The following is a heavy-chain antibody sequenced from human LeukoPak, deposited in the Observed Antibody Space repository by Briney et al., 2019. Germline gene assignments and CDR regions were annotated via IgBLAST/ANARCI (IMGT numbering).Heavy chain of an antibody. CDR1: GFTFSSYW. CDR2: INSDGSST. D-gene: IGHD2-21*02. J-gene: IGHJ6*03. CDR3: ARGTTALMDV. V-gene: IGHV3-74*01. Sequence: GGSLRLSCAASGFTFSSYWMHWVRQAPGKGLVWVSHINSDGSSTSYADSVKGRFTISRDNAKNTLYLQMNSLRAEDTAVYYCARGTTALMDVWGKGTTVTVSS.